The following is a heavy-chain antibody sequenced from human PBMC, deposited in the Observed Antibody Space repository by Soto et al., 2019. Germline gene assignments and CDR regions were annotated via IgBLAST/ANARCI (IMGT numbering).Heavy chain of an antibody. J-gene: IGHJ4*02. CDR2: IIPIFGTA. Sequence: SVNDSFQASGGTFISYAFHGVRQAPGQGLEWMGVIIPIFGTANYAQKFQGRVTITADESTSTAYMELSSLRSEDTAVYYCARMTMVKRYFDYWGKGNLVTVSS. V-gene: IGHV1-69*13. D-gene: IGHD3-10*01. CDR1: GGTFISYA. CDR3: ARMTMVKRYFDY.